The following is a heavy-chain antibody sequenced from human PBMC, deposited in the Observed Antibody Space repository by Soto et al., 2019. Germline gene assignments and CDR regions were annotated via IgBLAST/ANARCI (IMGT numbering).Heavy chain of an antibody. CDR1: GGSIISYY. D-gene: IGHD3-10*01. V-gene: IGHV4-59*01. Sequence: LETLRLTWTVSGGSIISYYGSWIRQPPGKGLEWIGYIYYSGSTNYNPSLKSRVTISVDTSKNQFSLKLSSVTAADTAVYYCARNYYGSGSYLFDPWGQGTLVTVSS. CDR3: ARNYYGSGSYLFDP. CDR2: IYYSGST. J-gene: IGHJ5*02.